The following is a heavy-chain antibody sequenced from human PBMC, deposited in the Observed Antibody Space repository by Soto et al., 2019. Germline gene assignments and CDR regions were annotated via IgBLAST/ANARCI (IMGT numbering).Heavy chain of an antibody. CDR2: ISGTGDTI. Sequence: QVQLVESGGGLVKPGESLRLSCAASGFTFSDYYMTWIRQAPGMGLEWVSYISGTGDTISYADSVKGRFIISRDNAKNSLYLQINSLRAEDTAVYYCGRDGPPRDYWGQGTLVTVSS. CDR1: GFTFSDYY. J-gene: IGHJ4*02. V-gene: IGHV3-11*01. CDR3: GRDGPPRDY.